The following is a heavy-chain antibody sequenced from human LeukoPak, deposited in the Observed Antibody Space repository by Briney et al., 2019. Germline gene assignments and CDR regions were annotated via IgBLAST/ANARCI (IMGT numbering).Heavy chain of an antibody. CDR3: ARNNIVVVPAAISSSYWFDP. CDR2: IIPILGIA. J-gene: IGHJ5*02. CDR1: GGTFSSYA. D-gene: IGHD2-2*01. Sequence: WASVKVSCKASGGTFSSYAICWVRQAPGQGLEWMGRIIPILGIANYAQKFQGRVTITADKSTSTAYMELSSLRSEDTAVYYCARNNIVVVPAAISSSYWFDPWGQGTLVTVSS. V-gene: IGHV1-69*04.